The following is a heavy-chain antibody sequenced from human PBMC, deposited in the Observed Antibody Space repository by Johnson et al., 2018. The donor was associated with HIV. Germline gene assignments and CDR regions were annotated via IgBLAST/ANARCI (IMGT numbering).Heavy chain of an antibody. J-gene: IGHJ3*01. D-gene: IGHD4-11*01. CDR3: AKETRDSRSAFDV. CDR2: IWYDGSHK. V-gene: IGHV3-33*06. Sequence: QVQLVESGGGVVQPGRSLRLSCAASGFTFSSYGMHWVRQAPGKGLEWVAVIWYDGSHKYSADFVKGRFTISRDTSKKSVFLQMNNLRPEDTAVYYCAKETRDSRSAFDVWGQGTMVTFSS. CDR1: GFTFSSYG.